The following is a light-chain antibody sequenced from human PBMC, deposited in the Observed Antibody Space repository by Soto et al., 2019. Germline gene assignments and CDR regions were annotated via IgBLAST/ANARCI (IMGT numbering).Light chain of an antibody. V-gene: IGKV1-5*03. CDR1: QSISSW. Sequence: DIQMTQSPSTLSASVGDRVTITCRASQSISSWLAWYQQKSGKAPNVLIYKASTLATGVPSRFSGSGSGTEFTLTISSLQPDDFATDYCQQYDSYSTFGGGTKVEIK. J-gene: IGKJ4*01. CDR3: QQYDSYST. CDR2: KAS.